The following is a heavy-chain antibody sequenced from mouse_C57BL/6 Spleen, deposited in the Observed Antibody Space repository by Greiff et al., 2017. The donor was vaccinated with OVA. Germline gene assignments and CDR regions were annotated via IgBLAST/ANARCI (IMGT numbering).Heavy chain of an antibody. Sequence: QVQLKQSGPELVKPGASVKISCKASGYAFSSSWMNWVKQRPGKGLEWIGRIYPGDGDTNYNGKFKGKATLTADKSSSTAYMQLSSLTSEDSAVYFCARGSPYYYGSSYDFDYWGQGTTLTVSS. CDR1: GYAFSSSW. D-gene: IGHD1-1*01. V-gene: IGHV1-82*01. J-gene: IGHJ2*01. CDR3: ARGSPYYYGSSYDFDY. CDR2: IYPGDGDT.